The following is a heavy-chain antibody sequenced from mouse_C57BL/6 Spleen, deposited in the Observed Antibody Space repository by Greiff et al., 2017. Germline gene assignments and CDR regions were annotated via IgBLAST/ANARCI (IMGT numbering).Heavy chain of an antibody. CDR1: GYTFTSYW. V-gene: IGHV1-53*01. CDR3: AREGDYGSLYWYFDV. CDR2: INPSNGGT. J-gene: IGHJ1*03. Sequence: QVQLQQPGTELVKPGASVKLSCKAPGYTFTSYWMHWVKQRPGQGLEWIGNINPSNGGTNYNEKCKSKATLTVDKSSSPAYMQLSSLTSEDSAVYYCAREGDYGSLYWYFDVWGTGTTVTVSS. D-gene: IGHD1-1*01.